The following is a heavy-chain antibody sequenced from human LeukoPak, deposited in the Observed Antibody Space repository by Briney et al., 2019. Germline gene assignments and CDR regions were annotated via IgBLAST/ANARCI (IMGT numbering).Heavy chain of an antibody. CDR3: AKESGTYYYDSSGYQPLDY. V-gene: IGHV3-23*01. J-gene: IGHJ4*02. CDR1: GFTFSSYA. Sequence: GGSLRLSCAASGFTFSSYAMSWVRQAPGKGLEWVSAISGSGGSTYYADSVKGRFTISRDNSKNTLYLQMNSLRAEDTAVYYCAKESGTYYYDSSGYQPLDYWGQGTLVTVSS. CDR2: ISGSGGST. D-gene: IGHD3-22*01.